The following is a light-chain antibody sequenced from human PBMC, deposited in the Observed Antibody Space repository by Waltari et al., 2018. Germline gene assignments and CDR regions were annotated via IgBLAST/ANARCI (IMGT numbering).Light chain of an antibody. CDR1: QSINIW. Sequence: DIQLTQSPSTRPASVGDRLTITCRASQSINIWLAWYQKKPGKAPKLLIYKASSLQSGVPSRFSGTGSGTDFTLTISSLQPEDFATYYCLQDYIYPWTFGQGTKVEIK. V-gene: IGKV1-5*03. CDR2: KAS. CDR3: LQDYIYPWT. J-gene: IGKJ1*01.